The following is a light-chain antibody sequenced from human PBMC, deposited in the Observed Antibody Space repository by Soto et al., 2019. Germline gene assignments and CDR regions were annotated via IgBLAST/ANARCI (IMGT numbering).Light chain of an antibody. J-gene: IGLJ1*01. CDR1: SSSIGSHT. CDR2: SSN. Sequence: QSVLTPPPSAFGTPGQRVTISCSRSSSSIGSHTVNWYQQLPGTAPKLLIYSSNQRPSGVPDRFSGSKSGNSPSLAISGLQFEDESDYYWAAWDDSRNGPVCGTGTKVTVL. CDR3: AAWDDSRNGPV. V-gene: IGLV1-44*01.